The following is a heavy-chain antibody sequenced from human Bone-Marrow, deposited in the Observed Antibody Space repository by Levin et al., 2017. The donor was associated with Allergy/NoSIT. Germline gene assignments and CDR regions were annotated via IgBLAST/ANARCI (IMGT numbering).Heavy chain of an antibody. CDR1: GYTFTGYH. V-gene: IGHV1-2*02. CDR3: ARDTVMVTDAFEI. J-gene: IGHJ3*02. D-gene: IGHD5-18*01. Sequence: ASVKVSCKTSGYTFTGYHIHWIRQAPGQGLEWMGWINPNSGGTNYPQKFQGRVAMTRDTSISTVYMELSGLTSGDTAVYYCARDTVMVTDAFEIWDQGTLVAVSS. CDR2: INPNSGGT.